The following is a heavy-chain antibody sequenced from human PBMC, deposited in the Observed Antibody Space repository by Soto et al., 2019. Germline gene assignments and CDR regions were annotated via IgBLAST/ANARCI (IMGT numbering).Heavy chain of an antibody. D-gene: IGHD2-2*02. V-gene: IGHV2-70*01. CDR2: LDWDDDK. J-gene: IGHJ2*01. CDR3: ARILLFFQAPEAIPAVRSVTALLLNRTTDL. Sequence: VSWIPQPPGKALEWLALLDWDDDKYYSTSLKTRLTISKDTSKNQVVLTMTNMDPVDTATYYCARILLFFQAPEAIPAVRSVTALLLNRTTDL.